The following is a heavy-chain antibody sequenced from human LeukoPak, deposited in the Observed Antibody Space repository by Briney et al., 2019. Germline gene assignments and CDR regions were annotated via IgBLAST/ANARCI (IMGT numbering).Heavy chain of an antibody. V-gene: IGHV3-30-3*01. CDR2: VSYDGSNK. CDR3: AKDRPERGPLRFLEWLFPSSFDY. Sequence: GGSLRLSCAASGLTFSSYAMHWVRQAPGKGLEWVAAVSYDGSNKYYADSVKGRFTISRDNSKNTLYLQMNSLRAEDTAVYYCAKDRPERGPLRFLEWLFPSSFDYWGQGTLATVSS. J-gene: IGHJ4*02. CDR1: GLTFSSYA. D-gene: IGHD3-3*01.